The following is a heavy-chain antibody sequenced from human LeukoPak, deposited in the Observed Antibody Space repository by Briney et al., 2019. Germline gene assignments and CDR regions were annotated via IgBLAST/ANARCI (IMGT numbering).Heavy chain of an antibody. J-gene: IGHJ4*02. Sequence: GASVKVSCRTSGFTFTTYGFCWVRQAPGQGLGWMGYISAYDGHTIYTQKFQGRVTMTTDRSTNTVYMDLRSLRSDDTAVYYCARDPNDYGRLDYWGQGTLVIVSS. CDR3: ARDPNDYGRLDY. CDR2: ISAYDGHT. D-gene: IGHD4/OR15-4a*01. V-gene: IGHV1-18*01. CDR1: GFTFTTYG.